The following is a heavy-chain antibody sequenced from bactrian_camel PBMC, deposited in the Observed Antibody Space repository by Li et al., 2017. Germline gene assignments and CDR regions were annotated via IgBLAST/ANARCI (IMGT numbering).Heavy chain of an antibody. CDR1: GPAYSRHC. Sequence: VQLVESGGGSVQPGGSLRLSCVVSGPAYSRHCMGRFRQAPGKEREGVAAIDTGDGSTYYADSVKGRFTVSLDNAKMAVYPQMNSLKPEDTAVYYCAAGATGYLGSRCPPHFGTWGRGTQVTVS. D-gene: IGHD6*01. CDR3: AAGATGYLGSRCPPHFGT. V-gene: IGHV3S40*01. J-gene: IGHJ6*01. CDR2: IDTGDGST.